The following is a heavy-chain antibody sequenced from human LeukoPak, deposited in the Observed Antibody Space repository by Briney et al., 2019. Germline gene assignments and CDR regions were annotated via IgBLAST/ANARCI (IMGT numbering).Heavy chain of an antibody. CDR2: IIPIFGIA. CDR3: AVTMVRGVMISWFDP. Sequence: SVKVSCKASGGTFSSYAISWVRQAYGQGLEWMGRIIPIFGIANYAQKFQGRVTITADKSTSTAYMELSSLRSEDTAVYYCAVTMVRGVMISWFDPWGQGTLVTVSS. CDR1: GGTFSSYA. V-gene: IGHV1-69*04. D-gene: IGHD3-10*01. J-gene: IGHJ5*02.